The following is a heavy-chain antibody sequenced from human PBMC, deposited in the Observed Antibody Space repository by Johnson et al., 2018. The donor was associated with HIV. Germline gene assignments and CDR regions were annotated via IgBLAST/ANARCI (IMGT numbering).Heavy chain of an antibody. D-gene: IGHD3-10*01. CDR3: AKVSGGGIVRWDI. J-gene: IGHJ3*02. V-gene: IGHV3-30*04. CDR2: ISYDGSNK. CDR1: GFTFSSYA. Sequence: QVQLVESGGGVVQPGRSLRLSCAASGFTFSSYAMHWVRQAPGKGLEWVAVISYDGSNKYYADSVKGRFTISRDNSKNTLYLQMSRLRAEDTAVYYCAKVSGGGIVRWDIWGQGTMVTVSS.